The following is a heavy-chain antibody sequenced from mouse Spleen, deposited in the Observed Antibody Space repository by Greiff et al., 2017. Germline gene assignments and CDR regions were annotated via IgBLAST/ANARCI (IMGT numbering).Heavy chain of an antibody. CDR2: IRNKANGYTT. CDR3: ARYAPYGAWFAY. CDR1: GFTFTDYY. D-gene: IGHD1-1*02. Sequence: EVKLVESGGGLVQPGGSLSLSCAASGFTFTDYYMSWVRQPPGKALEWLGFIRNKANGYTTEYSASVKGRFTISRDNSQSILYLQMNALRAEDSATYYCARYAPYGAWFAYWGQGTLVTVSA. V-gene: IGHV7-3*01. J-gene: IGHJ3*01.